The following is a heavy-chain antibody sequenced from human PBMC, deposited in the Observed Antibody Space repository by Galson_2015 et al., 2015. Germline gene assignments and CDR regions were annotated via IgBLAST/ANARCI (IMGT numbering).Heavy chain of an antibody. J-gene: IGHJ4*02. Sequence: SLRLSCAASGFTFSNYAMSWVRQAPGKGLEWVSAISGSGGNTYYADSVKGRFTISRDNSKNTLSLQMNSLRAEDTAVYYCAKIGLHYCDRSCSFDYWGQGTLVPVSS. CDR1: GFTFSNYA. D-gene: IGHD3-22*01. V-gene: IGHV3-23*01. CDR3: AKIGLHYCDRSCSFDY. CDR2: ISGSGGNT.